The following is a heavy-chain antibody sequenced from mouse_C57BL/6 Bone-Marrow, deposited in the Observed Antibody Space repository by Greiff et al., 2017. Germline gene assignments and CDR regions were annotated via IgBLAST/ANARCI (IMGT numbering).Heavy chain of an antibody. V-gene: IGHV5-12*01. J-gene: IGHJ4*01. CDR2: ISNGGGRT. CDR3: ARHSSYDCAMDY. D-gene: IGHD2-12*01. Sequence: EVMLVESGGGLVQPGGSLKLSCAASGFTFSDYYMYWVRQTPEKRLEWVAYISNGGGRTYYPDTVKGRFTISRDNAKNTLCLRMRRLKTEDTAMYYCARHSSYDCAMDYWGQGTSVTVSS. CDR1: GFTFSDYY.